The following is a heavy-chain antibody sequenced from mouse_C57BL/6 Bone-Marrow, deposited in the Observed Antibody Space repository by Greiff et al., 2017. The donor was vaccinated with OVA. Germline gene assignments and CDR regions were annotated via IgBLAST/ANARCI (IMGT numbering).Heavy chain of an antibody. J-gene: IGHJ1*03. Sequence: VQLQQSGAELARPGASVKLSCKASGYTFTSYGISWVKQRTGQGLEWIGEIYPRSGNTYYTEKFTGKATLTADKSSITAYMELRSLTSEHSAVDFCATYYYCSSLHWYVDVWGTGTTVTVSA. CDR2: IYPRSGNT. D-gene: IGHD1-1*01. CDR1: GYTFTSYG. V-gene: IGHV1-81*01. CDR3: ATYYYCSSLHWYVDV.